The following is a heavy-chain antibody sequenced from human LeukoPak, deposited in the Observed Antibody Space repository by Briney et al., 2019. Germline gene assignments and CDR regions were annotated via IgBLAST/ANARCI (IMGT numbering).Heavy chain of an antibody. CDR3: AKAKSALRWALDY. CDR1: GFTFSTNA. V-gene: IGHV3-23*01. CDR2: ISGSGAST. D-gene: IGHD4-23*01. Sequence: TGGSLRLSCLTSGFTFSTNAMSWVRQAPGKGLEWISGISGSGASTYYADSVTGRFTISRDNSKNTLYLQMNSLRAEDTAVYYCAKAKSALRWALDYWGQGTLVTVSS. J-gene: IGHJ4*02.